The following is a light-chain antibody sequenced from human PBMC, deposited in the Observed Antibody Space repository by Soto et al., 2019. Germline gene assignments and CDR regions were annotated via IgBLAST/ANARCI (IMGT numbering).Light chain of an antibody. V-gene: IGLV4-69*01. J-gene: IGLJ2*01. CDR1: SGHSSYA. CDR2: LNSDGSH. Sequence: QLVLTQSPSASASLGASVKLTCTLSSGHSSYAIAWHQQQPEKGPRYLMKLNSDGSHSKGDGIPDRFSGSSSGAERYLPISSLQSEDEADYYCQTWGTGIQVVFGGGTKLTVL. CDR3: QTWGTGIQVV.